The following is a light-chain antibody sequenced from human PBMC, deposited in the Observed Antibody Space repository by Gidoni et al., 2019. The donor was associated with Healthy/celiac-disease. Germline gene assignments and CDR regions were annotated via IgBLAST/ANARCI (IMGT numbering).Light chain of an antibody. J-gene: IGLJ1*01. Sequence: QSALTHPASVSVSPGQSITITCTGTSSDVGSYNLGSWYQQHPGKAPKLMIYEVSKRPSGVANRFSGSKSGNTASLTIAGLQAEDEADYYCCSYAGSSTFYVFGTGTKVTVL. CDR2: EVS. V-gene: IGLV2-23*02. CDR3: CSYAGSSTFYV. CDR1: SSDVGSYNL.